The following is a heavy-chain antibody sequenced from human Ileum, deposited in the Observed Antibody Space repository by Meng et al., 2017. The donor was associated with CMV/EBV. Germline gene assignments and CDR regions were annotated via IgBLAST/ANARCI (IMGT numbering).Heavy chain of an antibody. Sequence: ASVKVSCKASGYMFIGQYIHWVRQAPGQGLEWMGWINPDSGGTNYAQRFQGRVTMTRDTSISTAYMELTGLTSDDTAVYYCARANIAYVYGNNCFDPWGQGNLVTVSS. CDR1: GYMFIGQY. CDR2: INPDSGGT. CDR3: ARANIAYVYGNNCFDP. V-gene: IGHV1-2*02. J-gene: IGHJ5*02. D-gene: IGHD3-10*01.